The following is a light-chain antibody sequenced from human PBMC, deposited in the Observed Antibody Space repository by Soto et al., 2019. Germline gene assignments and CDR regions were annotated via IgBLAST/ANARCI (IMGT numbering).Light chain of an antibody. CDR2: GAS. Sequence: DIQMTQSPSPLSASFVYRFTITCLASQTISTYLNWYQQKPGKAPKLLIYGASSLQSGVPSRFSGSGSGTDFTLTISSLQPEDFGTYYCQQSFSTPRTFGQGTKVDIK. J-gene: IGKJ1*01. V-gene: IGKV1-39*01. CDR1: QTISTY. CDR3: QQSFSTPRT.